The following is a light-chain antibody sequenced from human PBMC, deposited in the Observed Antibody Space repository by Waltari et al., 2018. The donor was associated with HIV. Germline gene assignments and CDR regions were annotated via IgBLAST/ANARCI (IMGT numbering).Light chain of an antibody. CDR3: AAWDTSLGGWV. CDR2: RNN. V-gene: IGLV10-54*04. J-gene: IGLJ3*02. Sequence: QAGLTQPPSLSKDLRQTATLTCTGDKNNVDHQGAAWLKHRQGHPPKLLFYRNNNRPSGIPDRFSAVRSGNPASLNISGLLADDEADYFCAAWDTSLGGWVFGGGTQLTVL. CDR1: KNNVDHQG.